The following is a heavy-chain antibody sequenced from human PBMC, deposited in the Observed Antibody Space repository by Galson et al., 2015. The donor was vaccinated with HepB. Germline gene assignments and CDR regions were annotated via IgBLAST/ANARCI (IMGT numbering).Heavy chain of an antibody. Sequence: SVKVSCKASGYTFTGYYMHWVRQAPGQGLEWMGWINPNSGGTNYAQKFQGRVTMTRDTSISTAYMELSRLRSDDTAVYYCARDKGGYYDFWSGYREFDYWGQGTLVTVSS. J-gene: IGHJ4*02. CDR1: GYTFTGYY. CDR2: INPNSGGT. D-gene: IGHD3-3*01. CDR3: ARDKGGYYDFWSGYREFDY. V-gene: IGHV1-2*02.